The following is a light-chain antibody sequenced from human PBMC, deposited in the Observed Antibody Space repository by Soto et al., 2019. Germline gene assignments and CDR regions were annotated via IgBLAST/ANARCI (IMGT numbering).Light chain of an antibody. J-gene: IGKJ1*01. Sequence: DVVLTQSPLSLPVNFGQPASISCRSSKSLVYSDGNTHLSWFHQRPGQSPRRLIYRVSSRDSGVPDRFRGSGSGTDFTLEISRVEAEDVGIYFCTQGTHWPRTFGEGPKVEVK. V-gene: IGKV2-30*01. CDR2: RVS. CDR3: TQGTHWPRT. CDR1: KSLVYSDGNTH.